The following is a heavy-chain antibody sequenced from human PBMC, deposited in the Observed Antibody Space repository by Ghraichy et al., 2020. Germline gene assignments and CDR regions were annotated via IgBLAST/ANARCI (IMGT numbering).Heavy chain of an antibody. V-gene: IGHV4-30-2*01. CDR3: ARAPFNDDGFYDDGFDV. CDR2: IYSDETT. CDR1: GGAISSSNYS. D-gene: IGHD3-22*01. J-gene: IGHJ3*01. Sequence: SQTPLTCVVSGGAISSSNYSWSWIRQPPGKGLEWIGYIYSDETTYYSSSLKGRASISADRSKNQFSLNLNSVTAADTAVYFCARAPFNDDGFYDDGFDVWGRGTLVTVSS.